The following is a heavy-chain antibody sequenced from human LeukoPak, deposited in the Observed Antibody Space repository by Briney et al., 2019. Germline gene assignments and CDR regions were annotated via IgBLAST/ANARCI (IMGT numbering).Heavy chain of an antibody. J-gene: IGHJ5*02. CDR2: ISGSGGST. V-gene: IGHV3-23*01. CDR1: GFTFRNAW. Sequence: GSLRLSRAASGFTFRNAWMSWVRPAPGEGLEGVSAISGSGGSTYYADSVKGRFTISRDTSKNTVYLQMNGLRGDDTAIYFCARADSTKWWGLDPWGQGTLVTVAS. CDR3: ARADSTKWWGLDP. D-gene: IGHD2-8*01.